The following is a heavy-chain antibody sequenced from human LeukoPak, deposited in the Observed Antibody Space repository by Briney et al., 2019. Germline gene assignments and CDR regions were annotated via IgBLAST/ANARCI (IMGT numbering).Heavy chain of an antibody. CDR3: ARQLYSSSEYDY. D-gene: IGHD6-6*01. Sequence: SETLSLTCTVSGGSISSSSYYWGWIRQPPGKGLEWIGSIYHTGSTYYNPSLKSRVTISMHTSKNQFSLKLSSVTAADTAVYYCARQLYSSSEYDYWGQGTLVTVSS. CDR1: GGSISSSSYY. V-gene: IGHV4-39*07. J-gene: IGHJ4*02. CDR2: IYHTGST.